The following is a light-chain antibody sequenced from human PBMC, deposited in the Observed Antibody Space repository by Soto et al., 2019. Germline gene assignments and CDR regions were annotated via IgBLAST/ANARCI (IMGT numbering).Light chain of an antibody. Sequence: QPVLTQPPSVSGAPGQRVTISCTGSGSTFGAGYDVHWYQQFPGTAPKLLIYGNTNRPSGVPDRFSGSKSGTSASLAISGLQAEDEADYYCQSYDSSLSVLFGGGTKLTVL. CDR2: GNT. V-gene: IGLV1-40*01. J-gene: IGLJ2*01. CDR3: QSYDSSLSVL. CDR1: GSTFGAGYD.